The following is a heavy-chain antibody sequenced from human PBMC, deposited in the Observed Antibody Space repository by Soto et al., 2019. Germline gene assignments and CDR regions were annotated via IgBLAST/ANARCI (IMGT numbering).Heavy chain of an antibody. Sequence: QITLKESGPTLVRSTQTLTLTCTFSGFSLTTSGVGVAWIRQPPGKALEWLALIYWDDDKRYSPPLNSRLTITKDTYTNQVVLTMTNLDPVDTATYYCAHHSCYDAFDIWGQGTMVTVSS. V-gene: IGHV2-5*02. J-gene: IGHJ3*02. CDR1: GFSLTTSGVG. CDR2: IYWDDDK. D-gene: IGHD5-12*01. CDR3: AHHSCYDAFDI.